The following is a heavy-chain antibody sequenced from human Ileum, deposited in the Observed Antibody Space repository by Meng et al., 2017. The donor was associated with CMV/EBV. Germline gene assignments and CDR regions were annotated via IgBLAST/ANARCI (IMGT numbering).Heavy chain of an antibody. V-gene: IGHV3-7*01. CDR3: AGSRNALVRYYDLPSL. D-gene: IGHD3-3*01. J-gene: IGHJ6*02. Sequence: GGSLRLSFVASGFTLSNYCMTWVRQAPGKGLEWVANINEDGSTIYSVDSLKGRFTMSRDNAKNTLYPQMNSLGAEDTAGDYCAGSRNALVRYYDLPSLWGQGTTVTVSS. CDR1: GFTLSNYC. CDR2: INEDGSTI.